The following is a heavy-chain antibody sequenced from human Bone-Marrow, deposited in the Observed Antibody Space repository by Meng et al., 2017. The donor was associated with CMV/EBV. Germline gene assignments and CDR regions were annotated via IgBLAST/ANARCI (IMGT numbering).Heavy chain of an antibody. CDR2: ISSSSSYI. J-gene: IGHJ3*02. V-gene: IGHV3-21*01. D-gene: IGHD1-1*01. Sequence: GGYLRLSCAASGFTFSSYSMNWVRQAPGKGLEWVSSISSSSSYIYYADSVKGRFTISRDNAKNSLYLQMNSLRAEDTAVYYCATAHGIVDAFDIWGQGTMVTVSS. CDR1: GFTFSSYS. CDR3: ATAHGIVDAFDI.